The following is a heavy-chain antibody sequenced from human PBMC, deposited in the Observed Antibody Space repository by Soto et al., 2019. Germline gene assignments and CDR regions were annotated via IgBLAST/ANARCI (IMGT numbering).Heavy chain of an antibody. CDR3: ARGGAGGYSYGRAFDY. D-gene: IGHD5-18*01. CDR1: GGSISSGDYY. CDR2: IYYSGST. V-gene: IGHV4-30-4*02. Sequence: SDTLSLICTVSGGSISSGDYYGIWIRQPPGKGLEWIGYIYYSGSTYYNPSLKSRVTISVDTSKNQFSLKLSSVTAADTAVYYCARGGAGGYSYGRAFDYWGQGTLVTVSS. J-gene: IGHJ4*02.